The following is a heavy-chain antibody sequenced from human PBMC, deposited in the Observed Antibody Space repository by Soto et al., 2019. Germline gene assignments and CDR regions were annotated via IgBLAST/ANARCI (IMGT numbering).Heavy chain of an antibody. D-gene: IGHD5-12*01. CDR2: FDPEDGET. J-gene: IGHJ6*02. Sequence: GASVKVSCKVSGYTLTEFSIQWVRQVPGNGLEWVGGFDPEDGETAYGQKFQGRVSMTEDTSSDTAYMELSSLRSEDTAVYYCARGDSLRPSYYYYYYGMDVWGQGTTVTVSS. V-gene: IGHV1-24*01. CDR1: GYTLTEFS. CDR3: ARGDSLRPSYYYYYYGMDV.